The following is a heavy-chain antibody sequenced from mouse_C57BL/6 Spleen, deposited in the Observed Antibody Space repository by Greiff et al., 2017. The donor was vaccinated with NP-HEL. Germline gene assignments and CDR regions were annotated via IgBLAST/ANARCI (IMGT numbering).Heavy chain of an antibody. Sequence: EVKLMESGPGLVKPSQSLSLTCSVTGYSITSGYYWNWIRQFPGNKLEWMGYISYDGSNNYNPSLKNRISITRDTSKNQFFLKLNSVTTEDTATYYCAREGYYGSSSLYVVWGTGTTVTVSS. V-gene: IGHV3-6*01. J-gene: IGHJ1*03. CDR2: ISYDGSN. D-gene: IGHD1-1*01. CDR3: AREGYYGSSSLYVV. CDR1: GYSITSGYY.